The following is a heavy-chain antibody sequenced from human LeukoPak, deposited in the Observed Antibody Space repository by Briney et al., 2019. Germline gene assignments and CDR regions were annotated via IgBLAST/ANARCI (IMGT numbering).Heavy chain of an antibody. J-gene: IGHJ4*02. CDR3: ARDPGITVTAETY. CDR2: ISYDGSNK. Sequence: GRSLRLSCAASGFTFSSYAMHWVRQAPGKGLEWVAVISYDGSNKYYADSVKGRFTISRDNPKNTLYLQMNSLRAEDTAVYYCARDPGITVTAETYWGQGTLVTVSS. V-gene: IGHV3-30-3*01. D-gene: IGHD4-17*01. CDR1: GFTFSSYA.